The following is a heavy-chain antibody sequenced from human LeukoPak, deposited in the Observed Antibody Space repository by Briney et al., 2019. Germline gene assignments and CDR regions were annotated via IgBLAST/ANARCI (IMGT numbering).Heavy chain of an antibody. Sequence: GASMKVSCKASGYTFTSYDINWVRQATGQGLEWMGWMNPNSGNTSYAQKFQGRVTMTRNTSISTAYMELSSLRSEDTAVYYCARAHETQQLYWFDPWGQGTLVTVSS. CDR2: MNPNSGNT. V-gene: IGHV1-8*01. CDR1: GYTFTSYD. J-gene: IGHJ5*02. CDR3: ARAHETQQLYWFDP. D-gene: IGHD6-13*01.